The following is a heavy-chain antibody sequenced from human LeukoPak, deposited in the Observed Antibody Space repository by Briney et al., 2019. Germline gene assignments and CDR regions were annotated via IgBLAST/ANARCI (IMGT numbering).Heavy chain of an antibody. J-gene: IGHJ4*02. Sequence: GSLRLSCAASGFAFGDYAMDWVRLAPGKGLEWVALIRYDASDEYYADSVKGQFTVSRDNSRNILYLQMNSLRVEDTAVYCARGQSVGWELGVCDYWGPGTLVAVSS. CDR3: ARGQSVGWELGVCDY. D-gene: IGHD3-10*01. CDR1: GFAFGDYA. V-gene: IGHV3-30*02. CDR2: IRYDASDE.